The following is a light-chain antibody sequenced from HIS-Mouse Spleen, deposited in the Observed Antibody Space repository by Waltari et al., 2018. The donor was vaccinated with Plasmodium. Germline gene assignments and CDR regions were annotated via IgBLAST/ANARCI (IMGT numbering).Light chain of an antibody. CDR2: AAS. CDR3: LQDYNYPYT. Sequence: AIQMTQSPSSLSASVGDRVTITCRASQGIRNDLGWYQQKPEKAPKLLISAASSLQSGVPSRFSGSGSGTDFTLTISSLQPEDFATYYCLQDYNYPYTFGQGTKLEIK. V-gene: IGKV1-6*01. CDR1: QGIRND. J-gene: IGKJ2*01.